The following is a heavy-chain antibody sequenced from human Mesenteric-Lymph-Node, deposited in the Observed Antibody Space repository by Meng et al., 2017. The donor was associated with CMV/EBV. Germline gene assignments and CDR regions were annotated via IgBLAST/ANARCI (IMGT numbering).Heavy chain of an antibody. Sequence: GGSLRLSCAASGFSFSRFAMHWVRQAPGKGLEWVALIAYDGGDKDYIDAVKGRFTISRDNSKNILYLQVNSLRSEDTAVYYCARGDNGGPPDTLDVWGQGTMVTVSS. CDR1: GFSFSRFA. CDR2: IAYDGGDK. D-gene: IGHD4-23*01. V-gene: IGHV3-30-3*01. J-gene: IGHJ3*01. CDR3: ARGDNGGPPDTLDV.